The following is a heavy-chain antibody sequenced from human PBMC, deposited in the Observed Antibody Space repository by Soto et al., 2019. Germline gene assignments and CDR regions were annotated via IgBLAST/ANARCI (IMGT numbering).Heavy chain of an antibody. CDR2: IYWDDDK. CDR1: GFSLSSTRMA. Sequence: QITLKESGPPLVKPTQTLTLTCTFSGFSLSSTRMAVGWIRQPPGKALEWLALIYWDDDKRYRPFLKSRHTITKNTSKNQVVLTMSNMDPVDTARYSCAHIVVAGLGYYFDYWGQGTLVTVSS. V-gene: IGHV2-5*02. J-gene: IGHJ4*02. CDR3: AHIVVAGLGYYFDY. D-gene: IGHD6-19*01.